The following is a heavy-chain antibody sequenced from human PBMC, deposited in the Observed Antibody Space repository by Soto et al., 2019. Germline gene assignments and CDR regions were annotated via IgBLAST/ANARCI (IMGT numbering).Heavy chain of an antibody. CDR1: GYKVSTWHNFTSYW. V-gene: IGHV5-51*01. CDR3: ATVGHSHVSFAF. D-gene: IGHD5-18*01. CDR2: IYPGDSDT. Sequence: GESLKISCMGSGYKVSTWHNFTSYWIAWVRQMPGEGLEWMGIIYPGDSDTRYSPSFQGQVTISADKSINSVYLQWSSLKASDTATYYCATVGHSHVSFAFWGQGTLVPVSS. J-gene: IGHJ4*02.